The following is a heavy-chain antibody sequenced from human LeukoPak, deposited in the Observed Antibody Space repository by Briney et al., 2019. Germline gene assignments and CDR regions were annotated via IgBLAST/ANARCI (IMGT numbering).Heavy chain of an antibody. Sequence: GRSLRLSCAASGFTFDDYAMHWVRQAPGKGLEWVSGISWASGSIGYADSVKGRFTISRDNAKNSLYLQMNSLRAEDMALYYCAKVSSRSFSSGYYGNAFDIWGQGTMVTVSS. D-gene: IGHD6-19*01. CDR3: AKVSSRSFSSGYYGNAFDI. CDR2: ISWASGSI. J-gene: IGHJ3*02. CDR1: GFTFDDYA. V-gene: IGHV3-9*03.